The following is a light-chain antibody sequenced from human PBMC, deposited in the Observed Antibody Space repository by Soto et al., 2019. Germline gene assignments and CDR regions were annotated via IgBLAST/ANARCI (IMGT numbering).Light chain of an antibody. Sequence: EIVLTQSPATLSLSPGERATLSCRASQSVSSYLAWYQQKPGQAPRLLIYDASNRATGIPARFSGSGSGTDFPLTSSSLEPEEFAVYYCQQRSNWLTFGGGTKVEIK. CDR2: DAS. CDR1: QSVSSY. J-gene: IGKJ4*01. CDR3: QQRSNWLT. V-gene: IGKV3-11*01.